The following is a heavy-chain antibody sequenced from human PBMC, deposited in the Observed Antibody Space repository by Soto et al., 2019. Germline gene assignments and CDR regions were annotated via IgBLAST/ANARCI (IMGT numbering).Heavy chain of an antibody. Sequence: QVQLVESGGGVVQPGRSLRLSCAASGFTFSSYAMHWVRQAPGKGLEWVAVISYDGSNKYYADSVKGRFTISRDNSKNTLYLQMNSLRAEDTAVYYCARDRGEFIAFDYWGQGTLVTVSS. J-gene: IGHJ4*02. CDR3: ARDRGEFIAFDY. V-gene: IGHV3-30-3*01. CDR1: GFTFSSYA. D-gene: IGHD3-16*02. CDR2: ISYDGSNK.